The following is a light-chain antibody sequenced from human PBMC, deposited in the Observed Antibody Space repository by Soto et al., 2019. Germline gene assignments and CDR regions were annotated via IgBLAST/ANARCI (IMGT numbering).Light chain of an antibody. CDR1: SSDVGGYNY. Sequence: QSALTQPASMSGSPGQSITISCTGTSSDVGGYNYVSWYQRHPGKAPKLMIYEVSNRPSGVSNRFSGSKSGNTASLTISGLQAEDEADYYCSSSTIKNPVLFGGGTKLTV. CDR3: SSSTIKNPVL. V-gene: IGLV2-14*01. J-gene: IGLJ2*01. CDR2: EVS.